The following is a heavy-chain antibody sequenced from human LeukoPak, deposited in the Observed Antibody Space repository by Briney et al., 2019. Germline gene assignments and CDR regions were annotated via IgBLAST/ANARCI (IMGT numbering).Heavy chain of an antibody. V-gene: IGHV3-74*01. J-gene: IGHJ5*02. CDR1: GFTFSSYW. D-gene: IGHD6-13*01. CDR2: INNDGSIT. CDR3: ATGIAAAGHWFDP. Sequence: GGSLRLSCAASGFTFSSYWMHWVRQAPGKGLVWVSHINNDGSITNYADSVKGRFTISRDNAKNTLYLQMNSLRAEDTAVYYCATGIAAAGHWFDPWGQGTLVTVSS.